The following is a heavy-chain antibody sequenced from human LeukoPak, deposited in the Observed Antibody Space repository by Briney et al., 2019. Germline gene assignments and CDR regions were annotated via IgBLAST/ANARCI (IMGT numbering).Heavy chain of an antibody. D-gene: IGHD3-10*01. CDR3: ARAGGSYYPIMYNWFDP. Sequence: PSETLSLTCTVSGGSISSYYRSWIRQPPGKGLEWIGYIYYSGSTNYNPSLKSRVIISVDTSKNQFSLKLSSVTAADTAVYYCARAGGSYYPIMYNWFDPWGQGTLVTVSS. CDR2: IYYSGST. V-gene: IGHV4-59*01. CDR1: GGSISSYY. J-gene: IGHJ5*02.